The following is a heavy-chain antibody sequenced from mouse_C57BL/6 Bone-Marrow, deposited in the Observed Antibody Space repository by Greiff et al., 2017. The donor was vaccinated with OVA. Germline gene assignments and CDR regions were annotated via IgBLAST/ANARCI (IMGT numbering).Heavy chain of an antibody. D-gene: IGHD2-10*02. J-gene: IGHJ3*01. CDR2: IYPRSGNT. V-gene: IGHV1-81*01. Sequence: QVQLQQSGAELARPGASVKLSCKASGYTFTSYGISWVKQRTGQGLEWIGEIYPRSGNTYYNEKFKGKGTLTADKSSSTAYMELRSLTSEDSAVYFCARWYGNCGFAYWGQGTLVTVSA. CDR1: GYTFTSYG. CDR3: ARWYGNCGFAY.